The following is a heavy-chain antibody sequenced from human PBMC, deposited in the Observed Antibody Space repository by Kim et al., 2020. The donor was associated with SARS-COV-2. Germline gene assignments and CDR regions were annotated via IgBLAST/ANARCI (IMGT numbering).Heavy chain of an antibody. D-gene: IGHD3-10*01. CDR3: AGGIMVRGVIAWFDP. Sequence: ASVKVSCKASGYTFTSYYMHWVRQAPGQGLEWMGIINPSGGSTSYAQKFQGRVTMTRDTSTSTVYMELSSLRSEDTAVYYCAGGIMVRGVIAWFDPWGQGTLVTVSS. V-gene: IGHV1-46*01. J-gene: IGHJ5*02. CDR2: INPSGGST. CDR1: GYTFTSYY.